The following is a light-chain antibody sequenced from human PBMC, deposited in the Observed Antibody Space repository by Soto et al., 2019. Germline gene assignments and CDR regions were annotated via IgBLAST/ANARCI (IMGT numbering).Light chain of an antibody. CDR2: LAS. CDR1: QSVSNNY. J-gene: IGKJ1*01. Sequence: EIVITQSPGTLSLSPGEAATLSCRASQSVSNNYLAWYQQKPGQAPRLLIYLASDRAAGVPARFSGSGSGTDFTLTISDVEPEDFAVYYCQQYSTSPGTFGQGTKVDIK. V-gene: IGKV3-20*01. CDR3: QQYSTSPGT.